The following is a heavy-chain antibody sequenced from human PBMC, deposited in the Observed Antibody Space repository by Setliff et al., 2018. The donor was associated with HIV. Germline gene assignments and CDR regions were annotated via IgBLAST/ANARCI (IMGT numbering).Heavy chain of an antibody. J-gene: IGHJ3*02. V-gene: IGHV4-39*02. CDR3: ARGRKLTTSRNEWELLLLAFDM. CDR1: GTSITDNNYY. Sequence: SETLSLTCNVSGTSITDNNYYWGWVRQPPGMGLQWIGSVYFSGSASYNSSLKSRVTISVDTATSHFSLKVTSVTAADTAVYYCARGRKLTTSRNEWELLLLAFDMWGQGTMVTVSS. CDR2: VYFSGSA. D-gene: IGHD1-26*01.